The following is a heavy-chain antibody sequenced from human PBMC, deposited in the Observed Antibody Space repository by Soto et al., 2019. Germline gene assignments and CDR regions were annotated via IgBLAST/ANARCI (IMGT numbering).Heavy chain of an antibody. Sequence: GGSLRLSCAASGFTFSSFSMNWVRQAPGKGLEWVSSISSSSTYIYYADSVKGRFTISRDDAENSLYLQMNSLRVEDTAMYYCARGGDTSGSWPRYWGQGTLVTVSS. V-gene: IGHV3-21*06. CDR1: GFTFSSFS. CDR2: ISSSSTYI. CDR3: ARGGDTSGSWPRY. J-gene: IGHJ4*02. D-gene: IGHD3-22*01.